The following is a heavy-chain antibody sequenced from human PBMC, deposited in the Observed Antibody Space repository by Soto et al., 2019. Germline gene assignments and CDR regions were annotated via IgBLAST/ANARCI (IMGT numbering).Heavy chain of an antibody. D-gene: IGHD3-16*01. J-gene: IGHJ4*02. V-gene: IGHV4-59*01. CDR2: ISYSGST. CDR3: ARGGTPIDY. CDR1: GGSISNYY. Sequence: LTCTVSGGSISNYYWNWIRQPPGKALEWIGYISYSGSTNYNPSLKSRVTISVDKSKNQFSLNLSSVTADDTAVYYCARGGTPIDYWGQGTLVTVSS.